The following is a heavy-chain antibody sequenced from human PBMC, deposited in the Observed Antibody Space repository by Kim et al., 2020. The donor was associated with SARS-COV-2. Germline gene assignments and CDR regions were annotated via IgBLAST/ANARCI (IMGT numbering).Heavy chain of an antibody. CDR2: VSRDGSAE. Sequence: GSLRLSCAASGFTFKNFGMSWVRQPPGKGLEWVALVSRDGSAEHYLDSVKGRFTVSRDNSKNTLYLQMNSLRADDTAVYYCATQGDGSLDKWGLGTLVTVAS. D-gene: IGHD1-26*01. V-gene: IGHV3-30*03. CDR1: GFTFKNFG. CDR3: ATQGDGSLDK. J-gene: IGHJ4*02.